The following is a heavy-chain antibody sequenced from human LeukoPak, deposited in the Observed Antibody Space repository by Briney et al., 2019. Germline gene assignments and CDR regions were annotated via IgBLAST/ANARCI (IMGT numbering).Heavy chain of an antibody. CDR2: ISRSSSTI. CDR3: ARAGNSGYDCDY. J-gene: IGHJ4*02. V-gene: IGHV3-48*01. CDR1: GFTFSSYS. D-gene: IGHD5-12*01. Sequence: GGSLRLACAASGFTFSSYSVNWVRQAPGKGREWVSYISRSSSTIYYADSVKGRFTISRDNAKNSLYLQMNSLRAEDTAVYYCARAGNSGYDCDYWGQGTLVTVSS.